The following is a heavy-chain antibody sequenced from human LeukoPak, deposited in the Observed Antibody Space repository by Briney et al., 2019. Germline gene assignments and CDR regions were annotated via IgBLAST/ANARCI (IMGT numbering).Heavy chain of an antibody. Sequence: GGSLRLSCAASGFTFSNYWMNWVRQAPGKGLEWVANIKQDGSEKYYVDSVKGRFTISRDNAKNSLYLQMNSLRAEDTAVYYCARERDPPLRWLQHEGDAFDIWGQGTMVTVSS. J-gene: IGHJ3*02. D-gene: IGHD5-24*01. CDR3: ARERDPPLRWLQHEGDAFDI. V-gene: IGHV3-7*01. CDR2: IKQDGSEK. CDR1: GFTFSNYW.